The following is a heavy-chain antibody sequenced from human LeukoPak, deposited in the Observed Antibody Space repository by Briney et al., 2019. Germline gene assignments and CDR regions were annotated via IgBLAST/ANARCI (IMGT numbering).Heavy chain of an antibody. D-gene: IGHD4-17*01. J-gene: IGHJ4*02. CDR1: GGSISSYY. V-gene: IGHV4-59*05. CDR3: ARNNYGDYFPYFDY. Sequence: PSETLSLTCTVSGGSISSYYWSWIRQPAGKGLEWIGIIYYSGSTYSNPSLRSRVTISVDTSRNQFSLKLSSVTAADTAVYYCARNNYGDYFPYFDYWGQGTLVTVSS. CDR2: IYYSGST.